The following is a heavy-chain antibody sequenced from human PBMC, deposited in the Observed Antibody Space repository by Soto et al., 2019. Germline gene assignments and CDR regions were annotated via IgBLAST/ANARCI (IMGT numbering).Heavy chain of an antibody. CDR2: IWYDGSNK. CDR3: SRVSSSSWYGDY. CDR1: GFTFSSYG. D-gene: IGHD6-13*01. V-gene: IGHV3-33*01. Sequence: QVPLVESGGGVVQPGRSLRLSFAASGFTFSSYGMHWVRQAPGKGLEWVAVIWYDGSNKYYADSVKGRFTISRDNSKNTLYLQMNSLRAEDTAVYDCSRVSSSSWYGDYWGQGTLVTVSS. J-gene: IGHJ4*02.